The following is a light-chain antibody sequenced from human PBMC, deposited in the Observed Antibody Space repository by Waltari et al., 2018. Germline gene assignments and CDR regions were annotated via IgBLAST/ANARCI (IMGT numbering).Light chain of an antibody. CDR2: SSR. V-gene: IGLV1-44*01. Sequence: QSVLIQPPAVSGTPGQRVSISCSGGSSNIGLNEANWYHQLPGTAPKPLIYSSRQRPSGVPDRFSGFRSGTSASLAISGLQSEDEADYICAAWDDSLNGWVFGGGTKLTVL. CDR1: SSNIGLNE. J-gene: IGLJ3*02. CDR3: AAWDDSLNGWV.